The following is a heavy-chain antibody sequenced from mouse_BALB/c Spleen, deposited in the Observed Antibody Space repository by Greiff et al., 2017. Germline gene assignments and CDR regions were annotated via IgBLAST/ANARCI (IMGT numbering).Heavy chain of an antibody. CDR1: GFNIKDTY. Sequence: VQLQQSGAELVKPGASVKLSCTASGFNIKDTYMHWVKQRPEQGLEWIGRIDPANGNTKYDPKFQGTATITADTSSNTAYLQLSSLTSEDTAVYYCASPDYYYGSSPWFAYWGQGTLVTVSA. J-gene: IGHJ3*01. CDR3: ASPDYYYGSSPWFAY. V-gene: IGHV14-3*02. D-gene: IGHD1-1*01. CDR2: IDPANGNT.